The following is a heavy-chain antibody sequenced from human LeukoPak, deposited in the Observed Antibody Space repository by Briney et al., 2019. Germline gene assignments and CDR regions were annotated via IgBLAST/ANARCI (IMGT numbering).Heavy chain of an antibody. J-gene: IGHJ4*02. CDR2: IHNSGTT. D-gene: IGHD3-10*01. CDR1: GGPFSTCF. Sequence: SETLSLTCAVSGGPFSTCFWSWIRQSSGKGLEWIGEIHNSGTTNYNPSLNSRVTISEDTSKNQFYLNLSSVTAADTAVYYCARRYYYNLGTFPFDFWGQGTLVTVSS. V-gene: IGHV4-34*01. CDR3: ARRYYYNLGTFPFDF.